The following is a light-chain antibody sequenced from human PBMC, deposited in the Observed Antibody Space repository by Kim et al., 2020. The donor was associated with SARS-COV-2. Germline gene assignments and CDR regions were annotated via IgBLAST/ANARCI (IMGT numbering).Light chain of an antibody. CDR1: SSDVGRYNY. CDR3: SSYASNNNYV. V-gene: IGLV2-8*01. Sequence: GQSITISCTGTSSDVGRYNYVSWYQQDPNKAPKLMIYAVNKRPSGVPDRFSGSKSGNTASLTVSGLQTVDEADYYCSSYASNNNYVFGTGTKVTVL. J-gene: IGLJ1*01. CDR2: AVN.